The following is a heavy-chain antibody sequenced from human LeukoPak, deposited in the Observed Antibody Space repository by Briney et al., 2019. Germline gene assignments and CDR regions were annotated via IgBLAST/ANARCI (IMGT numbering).Heavy chain of an antibody. Sequence: PSETLSLTCTVSGGSISSSSYYWGWIRQPPGKGLEWIGSIYYSGSTYYNPSPKSRVTISVDTSKNQFSLKLSSVTAADTAVYYCAREHGGYYYHYWGQGTLVTVSS. D-gene: IGHD3-22*01. J-gene: IGHJ4*02. CDR3: AREHGGYYYHY. CDR1: GGSISSSSYY. V-gene: IGHV4-39*07. CDR2: IYYSGST.